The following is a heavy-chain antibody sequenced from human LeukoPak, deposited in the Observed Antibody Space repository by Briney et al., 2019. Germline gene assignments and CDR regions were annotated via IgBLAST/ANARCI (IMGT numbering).Heavy chain of an antibody. J-gene: IGHJ4*02. D-gene: IGHD6-19*01. V-gene: IGHV1-69*05. CDR2: IIPIFGTA. CDR3: AREGYSSGCFDY. CDR1: GGTFSSYA. Sequence: PGSSVKVSCKASGGTFSSYAISWVRQAPGQGLEWMGRIIPIFGTANYAQKFQGRVTNTTDESTSTAYMELSSLRSEDTAVYYCAREGYSSGCFDYWGQGTLVTVSS.